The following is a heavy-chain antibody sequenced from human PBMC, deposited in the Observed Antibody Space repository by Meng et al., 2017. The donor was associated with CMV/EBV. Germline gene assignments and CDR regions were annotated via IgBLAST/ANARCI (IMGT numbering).Heavy chain of an antibody. V-gene: IGHV3-73*01. D-gene: IGHD5/OR15-5a*01. J-gene: IGHJ4*02. Sequence: GGSLRLSCAASGFTFSGSAMHWVRQASGKGLEWVGRIRSKANSYATAYAASVKGRFTISRDDSKNTAYLQMNNLKTEDTAVYYCTRRLMSRGGLIDYWGQGTLVTVSS. CDR3: TRRLMSRGGLIDY. CDR2: IRSKANSYAT. CDR1: GFTFSGSA.